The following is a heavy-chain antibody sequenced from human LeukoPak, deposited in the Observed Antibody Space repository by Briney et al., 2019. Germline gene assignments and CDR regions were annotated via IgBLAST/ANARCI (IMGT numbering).Heavy chain of an antibody. CDR1: GGSFSGYD. CDR3: ARVLKAGYGSGSYYDWFDP. CDR2: INHSGST. D-gene: IGHD3-10*01. V-gene: IGHV4-34*01. J-gene: IGHJ5*02. Sequence: SETLSLTCAVYGGSFSGYDWRWIRQPPGKGLEWIGEINHSGSTNYNPSLKSRVTISVDKSNTQFSLKLSSVTAADTAVYYCARVLKAGYGSGSYYDWFDPWGQGTLVTVSS.